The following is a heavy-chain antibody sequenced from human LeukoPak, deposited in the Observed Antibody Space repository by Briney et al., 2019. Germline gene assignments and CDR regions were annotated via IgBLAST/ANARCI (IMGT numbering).Heavy chain of an antibody. J-gene: IGHJ4*02. V-gene: IGHV3-30*02. CDR2: IRYDGSNK. CDR1: GFTFSSYG. D-gene: IGHD1-1*01. CDR3: AKDWENWRGLIDY. Sequence: GGSLRLSCAPSGFTFSSYGMHWVRQAPGKGREWVAFIRYDGSNKYYADSVKGRFTISRDNSKNTLYLQMNSLRAEDTAVYYCAKDWENWRGLIDYWGQGTLVTVSS.